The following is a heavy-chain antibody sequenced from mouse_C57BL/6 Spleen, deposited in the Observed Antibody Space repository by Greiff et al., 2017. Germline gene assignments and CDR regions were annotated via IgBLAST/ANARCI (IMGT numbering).Heavy chain of an antibody. CDR2: INPNNGGT. J-gene: IGHJ3*01. D-gene: IGHD1-1*01. CDR1: GYTFTDYY. Sequence: EVQLQQSGPELVKPGASVKISCKASGYTFTDYYMNWVKQSHGKSLEWIGDINPNNGGTSYNQKFKGKATLTVDKSSSTAYMELRSLTSEDSAVYYCAPCYYGSSYGAWFAYWGQGTLVTVSA. CDR3: APCYYGSSYGAWFAY. V-gene: IGHV1-26*01.